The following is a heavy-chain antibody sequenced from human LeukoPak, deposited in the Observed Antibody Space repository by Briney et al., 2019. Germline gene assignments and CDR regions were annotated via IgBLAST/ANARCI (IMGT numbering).Heavy chain of an antibody. CDR3: ARDQPPDGSGSYYTRDWFDP. CDR2: IYHSGST. V-gene: IGHV4-30-2*01. J-gene: IGHJ5*02. CDR1: GGSISSGGYS. D-gene: IGHD3-10*01. Sequence: SETLSLTCAVSGGSISSGGYSWSWIRQPPGKGLEWIGYIYHSGSTYYNPSLKSRVTMSVDTSKNQFSLKLSSVTAADTAVYYCARDQPPDGSGSYYTRDWFDPWGQGTLVTVSS.